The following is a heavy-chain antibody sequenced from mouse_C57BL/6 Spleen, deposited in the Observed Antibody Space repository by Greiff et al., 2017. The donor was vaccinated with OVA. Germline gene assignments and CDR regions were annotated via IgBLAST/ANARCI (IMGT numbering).Heavy chain of an antibody. CDR2: ISYDGSN. CDR1: GYSITSGYY. V-gene: IGHV3-6*01. CDR3: ARDRGGYYAMDY. Sequence: EVKLMESGPGLVKPSQSLSLTCSVTGYSITSGYYWNWIRQFPGNKLEWMGYISYDGSNNYNPSLKNRISITRDTSKNQFFLKLNSVTTEDTATYYCARDRGGYYAMDYWGQGTSVTVSS. J-gene: IGHJ4*01. D-gene: IGHD3-1*01.